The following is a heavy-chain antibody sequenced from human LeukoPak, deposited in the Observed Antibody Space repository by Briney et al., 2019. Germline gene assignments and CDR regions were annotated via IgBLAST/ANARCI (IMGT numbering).Heavy chain of an antibody. V-gene: IGHV3-43*02. CDR3: AKGAQWLIKR. Sequence: GGSLRLSCAASGFSFDDYAMHWVRQAPGKGLEWISLISGDAGRSYYVDSVRGRFTISRDNNKNSLYLQMNSLRTEDTALYYCAKGAQWLIKRWGQGTLVTVSS. D-gene: IGHD6-19*01. J-gene: IGHJ4*02. CDR1: GFSFDDYA. CDR2: ISGDAGRS.